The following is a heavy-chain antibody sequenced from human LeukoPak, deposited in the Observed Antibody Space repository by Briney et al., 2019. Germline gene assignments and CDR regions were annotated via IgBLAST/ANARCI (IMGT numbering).Heavy chain of an antibody. CDR2: TVVGSGNT. D-gene: IGHD3-10*01. CDR1: GFTFTSSA. J-gene: IGHJ3*02. CDR3: AADGRGRASGSYYINDAFDI. V-gene: IGHV1-58*02. Sequence: GTSVKVSCKASGFTFTSSAMQWVRQARGQRLEWIGWTVVGSGNTNYAQKFQERVTITRDMSTSTAYMELSSLRSEDTAVYYCAADGRGRASGSYYINDAFDIWGQGTMVTVSS.